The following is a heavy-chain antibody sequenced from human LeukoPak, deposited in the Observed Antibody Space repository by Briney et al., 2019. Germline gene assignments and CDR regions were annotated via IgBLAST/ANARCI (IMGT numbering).Heavy chain of an antibody. CDR1: GYTFTDYY. CDR2: INPNSGGT. D-gene: IGHD3-10*01. V-gene: IGHV1-2*02. Sequence: GASVKVSCKASGYTFTDYYLHWVRQAPGQGLEWMGWINPNSGGTKYAQKFQGRVTMTRDTSITTAYIDLSRLRSDDTAVYYCARDPITMVRGDPRAFDIWGQGTMVTVSS. CDR3: ARDPITMVRGDPRAFDI. J-gene: IGHJ3*02.